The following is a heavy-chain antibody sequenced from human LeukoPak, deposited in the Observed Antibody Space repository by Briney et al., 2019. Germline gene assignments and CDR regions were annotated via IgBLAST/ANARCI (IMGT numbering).Heavy chain of an antibody. CDR3: AARRASAAAIDY. V-gene: IGHV4-4*09. CDR2: IYNSLYT. J-gene: IGHJ4*02. CDR1: GVSVSDSY. D-gene: IGHD2-15*01. Sequence: SETLSLTCSVSGVSVSDSYCVWIRQPPGKGLEWIGYIYNSLYTDYSPSLRGRVTLSADKSKNHFSLNLDSVTAADTAVYYCAARRASAAAIDYWGQGTLVTV.